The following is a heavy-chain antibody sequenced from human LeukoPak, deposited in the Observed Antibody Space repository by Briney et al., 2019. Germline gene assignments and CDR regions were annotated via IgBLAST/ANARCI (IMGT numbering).Heavy chain of an antibody. J-gene: IGHJ4*02. CDR1: GFTFSSYW. Sequence: GGSLRLSCAASGFTFSSYWMHWVRQAPGKGLVWVSRINSDGSSTSYADSVKGRFTISRDNAKNTLYLQMGSLRDEDMAVYYCAREGPGGYVGPYFDYWGQGTLVTVSS. V-gene: IGHV3-74*01. D-gene: IGHD3-9*01. CDR3: AREGPGGYVGPYFDY. CDR2: INSDGSST.